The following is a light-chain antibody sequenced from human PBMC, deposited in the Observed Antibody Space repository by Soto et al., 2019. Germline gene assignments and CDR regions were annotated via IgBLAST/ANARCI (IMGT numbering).Light chain of an antibody. J-gene: IGKJ1*01. CDR1: QSVFYSSNNKNY. Sequence: DIVMTQSPDSLTVSLGGRATINCKSSQSVFYSSNNKNYLAWYQQKPGQPPKLLISWASTRDSGVPDRVSGSGSGTDFSLTISSLQAEDVAVYYCQQYYSTPWTFGQGIKVEIK. CDR2: WAS. V-gene: IGKV4-1*01. CDR3: QQYYSTPWT.